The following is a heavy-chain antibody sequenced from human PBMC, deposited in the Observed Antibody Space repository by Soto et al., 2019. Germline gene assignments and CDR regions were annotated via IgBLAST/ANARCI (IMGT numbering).Heavy chain of an antibody. CDR2: ISQSGDA. V-gene: IGHV4-4*02. D-gene: IGHD1-1*01. J-gene: IGHJ4*02. CDR3: AREVNGVQAFDY. CDR1: GDSISSSDW. Sequence: QVQLQESGPGLVKPSGTLSLTCAVSGDSISSSDWWNWVRQPPGKGLEWIGEISQSGDANYNPSLKSRVIISVDKSKKYFSLRLDSVTAADTAVYYCAREVNGVQAFDYWGQGTLVTVSS.